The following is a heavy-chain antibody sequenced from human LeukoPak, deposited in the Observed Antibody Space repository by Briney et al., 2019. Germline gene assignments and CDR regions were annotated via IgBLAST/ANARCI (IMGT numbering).Heavy chain of an antibody. Sequence: GTSLRLSCTTSGLTFTSHGFHWLRQAVGKRLEWVAFVRNDGSDTYHANSVKGRFSISRDDSKNTLYLQMNSLRPEDTAIYYCARDRGKDYFDSWGQGTQVTVSS. CDR2: VRNDGSDT. V-gene: IGHV3-33*01. CDR1: GLTFTSHG. J-gene: IGHJ4*02. D-gene: IGHD4-23*01. CDR3: ARDRGKDYFDS.